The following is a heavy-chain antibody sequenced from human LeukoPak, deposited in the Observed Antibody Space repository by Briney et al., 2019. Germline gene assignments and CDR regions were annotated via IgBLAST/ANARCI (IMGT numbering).Heavy chain of an antibody. CDR3: ARDLGGNSSHYYYYMDV. Sequence: SVKVSCKASGGTFSSYTISWVRQAPGQGREWMGRIIPILGIANYAQKFQGRVTITADKSTSTAYMELSSLRSEDTAVYYCARDLGGNSSHYYYYMDVWGKGTTVTVSS. J-gene: IGHJ6*03. D-gene: IGHD4-23*01. CDR2: IIPILGIA. CDR1: GGTFSSYT. V-gene: IGHV1-69*04.